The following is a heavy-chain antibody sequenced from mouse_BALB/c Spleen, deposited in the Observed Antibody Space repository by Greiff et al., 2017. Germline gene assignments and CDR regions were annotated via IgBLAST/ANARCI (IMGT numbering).Heavy chain of an antibody. CDR2: IYPGDGDT. Sequence: QVQLQQSGAELVRPGSSVKISCKASGYAFSSYWMNWVKQRPGQGLEWIGQIYPGDGDTNYNGKFKGKATLTADKSSRTAYMQLSSLTSEDSAVYFCARSGTTVVATDWYFAVWGAGTTVTVSA. V-gene: IGHV1-80*01. D-gene: IGHD1-1*01. CDR3: ARSGTTVVATDWYFAV. CDR1: GYAFSSYW. J-gene: IGHJ1*01.